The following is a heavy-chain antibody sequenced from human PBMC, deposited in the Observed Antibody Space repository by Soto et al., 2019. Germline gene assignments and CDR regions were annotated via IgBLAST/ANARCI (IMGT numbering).Heavy chain of an antibody. CDR2: IIPMFGSA. V-gene: IGHV1-69*12. D-gene: IGHD2-2*01. Sequence: QVQLVQSGAEVKKPGSSVKVSCKASGGTFSNYAISWVRQAPGQGLEWMGGIIPMFGSANYAQKFQGRVTXXAXXCTSTAYMELSSLRSEDTAVYYCARGGDIVLVPTDISWFDPWGQGTLVTVSS. CDR3: ARGGDIVLVPTDISWFDP. J-gene: IGHJ5*02. CDR1: GGTFSNYA.